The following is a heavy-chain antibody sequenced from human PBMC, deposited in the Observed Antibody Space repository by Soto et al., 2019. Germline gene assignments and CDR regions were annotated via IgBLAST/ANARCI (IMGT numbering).Heavy chain of an antibody. CDR2: IYYSGST. V-gene: IGHV4-59*08. J-gene: IGHJ4*02. CDR1: GGSIISDY. Sequence: SDTLSLTCTVSGGSIISDYWSWIRQPPGKGLEWIGYIYYSGSTNYNPSLKSRVTISVDTSKNQFSLKLSSVTAADTAVYSCARRYGSCFDYWGQGTLVTVSS. D-gene: IGHD5-18*01. CDR3: ARRYGSCFDY.